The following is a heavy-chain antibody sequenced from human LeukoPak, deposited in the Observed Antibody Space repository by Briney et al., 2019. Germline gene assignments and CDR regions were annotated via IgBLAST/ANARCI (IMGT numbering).Heavy chain of an antibody. CDR2: ISSSGSTM. D-gene: IGHD3-22*01. V-gene: IGHV3-48*03. CDR1: GFTFSSYE. Sequence: GGSLRLSCAASGFTFSSYEMNWVRQAPGKGLEWVSYISSSGSTMYYAGSVKGRFTISRDNAKNSLYLQMNSLRAEDTAVYYCARDNYDSSGYYFDWGQGTLVTVSS. J-gene: IGHJ4*02. CDR3: ARDNYDSSGYYFD.